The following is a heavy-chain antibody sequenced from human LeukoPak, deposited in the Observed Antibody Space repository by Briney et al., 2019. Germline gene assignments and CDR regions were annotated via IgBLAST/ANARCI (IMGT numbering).Heavy chain of an antibody. D-gene: IGHD3-3*02. CDR3: ARDGEVLGGNDY. CDR1: GFTFSSYS. Sequence: NPGGSLRLSCAASGFTFSSYSMNWVRQAPGKGLEWVSSISSSSSYIYYADSVKGRFTISRDNAKNSLYLQMNSLRAEDTAVYYCARDGEVLGGNDYWGQGTLVTVSS. V-gene: IGHV3-21*01. CDR2: ISSSSSYI. J-gene: IGHJ4*02.